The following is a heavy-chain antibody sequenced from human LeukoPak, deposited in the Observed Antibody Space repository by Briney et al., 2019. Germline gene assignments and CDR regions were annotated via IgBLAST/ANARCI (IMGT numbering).Heavy chain of an antibody. CDR2: ISSTGSMI. D-gene: IGHD3-10*01. V-gene: IGHV3-11*01. J-gene: IGHJ4*02. Sequence: PRGSLRLSCAASGITFSDYYMSWIRQAPGKGLEWVSYISSTGSMINYADSVKGRFTISRDNAKNSLYLQMNSLRVEDTAVYYCASVLWFGGIFFDYWGQGTLVTVSS. CDR3: ASVLWFGGIFFDY. CDR1: GITFSDYY.